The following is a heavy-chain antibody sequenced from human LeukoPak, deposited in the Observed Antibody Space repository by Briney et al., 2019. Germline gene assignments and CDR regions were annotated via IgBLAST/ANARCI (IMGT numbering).Heavy chain of an antibody. D-gene: IGHD5-24*01. CDR2: FDPEDGEI. Sequence: ASVKVSCNVSGFTLTELSMHWVRQAPGKGLEWMGGFDPEDGEIIYAQNFQDRVTMTEDTSADTAYMELSSLRSDDTAVYYCARWAQPYHYYYMDVWGKGTTVTISS. V-gene: IGHV1-24*01. CDR3: ARWAQPYHYYYMDV. CDR1: GFTLTELS. J-gene: IGHJ6*03.